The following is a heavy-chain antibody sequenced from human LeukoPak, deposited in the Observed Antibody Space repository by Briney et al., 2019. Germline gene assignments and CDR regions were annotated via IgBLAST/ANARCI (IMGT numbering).Heavy chain of an antibody. Sequence: GASVKVSCKASGYTFTGYYMHWVRQAPGQGLEWMGWINPNSGGTNYAQKFQGRVTMTRDTSISTAYMELSRLRSDDTAVYYCARGIASGGWELPGVDYWGQGTLVTVSS. CDR3: ARGIASGGWELPGVDY. D-gene: IGHD1-26*01. V-gene: IGHV1-2*02. CDR2: INPNSGGT. CDR1: GYTFTGYY. J-gene: IGHJ4*02.